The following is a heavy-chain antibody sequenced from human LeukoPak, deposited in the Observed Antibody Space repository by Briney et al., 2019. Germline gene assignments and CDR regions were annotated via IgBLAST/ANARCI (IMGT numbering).Heavy chain of an antibody. V-gene: IGHV3-23*01. CDR2: IGGSGDST. CDR3: AKSGSYHSFDY. CDR1: GFSFSSYV. D-gene: IGHD1-26*01. Sequence: GGSLRLSCAASGFSFSSYVMTWVRQAPGKGLKWVSAIGGSGDSTYYADSVKGRFTISRDNSKNTLYLQMNSLRAEDTAVYYCAKSGSYHSFDYWGQGTLVTVSS. J-gene: IGHJ4*02.